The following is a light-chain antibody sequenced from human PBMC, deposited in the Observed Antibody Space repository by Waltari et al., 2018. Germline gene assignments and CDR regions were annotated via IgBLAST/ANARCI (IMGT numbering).Light chain of an antibody. Sequence: QSVLTQPPSVSGTPGQRVTTSCSGSSSNIGSRTMNWYRQLPGTAPKLLIFSNHLRPAGVPDRLSASKSGTSASLIISGLQSEDEGTYYCSTWDDSLNNLVFGGGTKLTVL. J-gene: IGLJ2*01. V-gene: IGLV1-44*01. CDR3: STWDDSLNNLV. CDR1: SSNIGSRT. CDR2: SNH.